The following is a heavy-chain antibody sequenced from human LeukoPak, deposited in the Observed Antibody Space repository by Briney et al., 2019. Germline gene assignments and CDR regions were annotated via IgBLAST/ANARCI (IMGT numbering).Heavy chain of an antibody. J-gene: IGHJ4*02. V-gene: IGHV3-74*01. CDR1: GFTLTSHE. D-gene: IGHD2-21*02. CDR2: INSDGSRT. CDR3: ARELPREVTLDY. Sequence: PGGSLRLSRAASGFTLTSHEMHSVRQAPGKGLVWVSRINSDGSRTGYADSVKGRFTISRDNAQKTLYLQMNSLRAEDTAIYYCARELPREVTLDYWGQGTLVTVSS.